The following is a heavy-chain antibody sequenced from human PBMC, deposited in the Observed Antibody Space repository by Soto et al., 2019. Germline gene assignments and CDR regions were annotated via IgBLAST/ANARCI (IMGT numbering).Heavy chain of an antibody. CDR2: IKSKTDGGTT. CDR3: TTDDPINKH. Sequence: GWSLRLSCAASRFAFSNAWMSWVRQAPGKGLGWVGRIKSKTDGGTTDYAAPVKGRFAISRDDSKNTVYLQMNSLKTDDTAVYYCTTDDPINKHWGQGTLVTVSS. J-gene: IGHJ4*02. CDR1: RFAFSNAW. V-gene: IGHV3-15*01.